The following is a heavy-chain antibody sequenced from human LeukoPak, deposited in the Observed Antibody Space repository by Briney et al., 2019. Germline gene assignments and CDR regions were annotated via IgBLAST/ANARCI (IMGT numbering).Heavy chain of an antibody. Sequence: GGSLRLSCAASDAWMSWVRQAPGKGLEWVGRIKSKNDGGTTDYATAVKGRFSISRDDPKNTLYLQMNSLKIDDTAIYYCTTSKGLRGWGQGTLVTVSS. V-gene: IGHV3-15*01. J-gene: IGHJ4*02. CDR2: IKSKNDGGTT. CDR1: DAW. D-gene: IGHD2-8*01. CDR3: TTSKGLRG.